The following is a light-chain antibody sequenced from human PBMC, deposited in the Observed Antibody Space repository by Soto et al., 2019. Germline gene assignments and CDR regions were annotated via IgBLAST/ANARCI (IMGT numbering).Light chain of an antibody. CDR1: QSVSSNY. V-gene: IGKV3-20*01. CDR3: QQYGGSPRVT. CDR2: GAS. J-gene: IGKJ4*01. Sequence: EMVLTQSPGTLSLSPGERATLSCRASQSVSSNYLAWYQQKPGQAPRLLIYGASSRATGIPDRFIGSGSGTVFTLTIRRLEPEDFAVFYCQQYGGSPRVTFGGGTKVEIK.